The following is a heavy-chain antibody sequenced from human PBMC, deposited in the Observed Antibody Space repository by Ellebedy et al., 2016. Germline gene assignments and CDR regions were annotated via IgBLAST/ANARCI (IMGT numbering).Heavy chain of an antibody. V-gene: IGHV4-59*11. CDR3: AKWNGGWYAFEV. CDR1: GGSITSHY. J-gene: IGHJ3*01. Sequence: GSLRLSCTVSGGSITSHYWNWIRRPPGKGLEWIGYGHYSGATQYNPSLKSRVTMSVDTSKSQFSLRLTSVTAADTAVYYCAKWNGGWYAFEVWGQGTMVTVSS. D-gene: IGHD6-19*01. CDR2: GHYSGAT.